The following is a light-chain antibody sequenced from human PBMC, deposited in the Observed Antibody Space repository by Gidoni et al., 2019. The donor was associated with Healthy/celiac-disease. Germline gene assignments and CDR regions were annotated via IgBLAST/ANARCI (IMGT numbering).Light chain of an antibody. Sequence: EIVMTQSPATLSVSPGERATLSCRASQSVSSNLAWYQQKPGQAPRLLIYGARNRATGIPARFSGSGSGTEFTLTISSLQSEDFAVYYCQQYNNWPPRFTFGPGTKVDIK. V-gene: IGKV3-15*01. CDR2: GAR. J-gene: IGKJ3*01. CDR3: QQYNNWPPRFT. CDR1: QSVSSN.